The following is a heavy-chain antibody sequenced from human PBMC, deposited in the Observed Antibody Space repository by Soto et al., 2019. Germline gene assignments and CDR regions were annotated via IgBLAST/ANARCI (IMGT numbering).Heavy chain of an antibody. J-gene: IGHJ4*01. CDR1: GYTFTSYH. CDR3: ARDTPPTDD. Sequence: QVQLVQSGAEVKKPGASVKVSCKTSGYTFTSYHISWVRQAPGQGLEWMGWISAYNTNTNYAQKFQGRVTMTTDTLSSPAYMELRSLRSDDPAVYYCARDTPPTDDWGHGTLVTVSS. V-gene: IGHV1-18*01. CDR2: ISAYNTNT.